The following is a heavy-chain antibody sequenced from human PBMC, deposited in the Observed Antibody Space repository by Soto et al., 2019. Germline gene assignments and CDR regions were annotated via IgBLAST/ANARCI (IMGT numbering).Heavy chain of an antibody. D-gene: IGHD4-17*01. Sequence: EVQLVESGGNLIQPGGSLRLSCAASGLTVTNKYMTWVRQAPGKGLEWVSLIYSGGATSYADSVKGRFTISRDNSKDILYLQVNSLRAEDTAVYYCARVDYGDYGWYFDLWGRGTLVTVSS. J-gene: IGHJ2*01. CDR3: ARVDYGDYGWYFDL. CDR1: GLTVTNKY. CDR2: IYSGGAT. V-gene: IGHV3-53*01.